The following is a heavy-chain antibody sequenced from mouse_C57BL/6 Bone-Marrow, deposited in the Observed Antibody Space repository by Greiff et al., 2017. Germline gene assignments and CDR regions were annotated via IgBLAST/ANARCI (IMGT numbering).Heavy chain of an antibody. CDR2: IYPGSGST. CDR1: GYTFTSYW. V-gene: IGHV1-55*01. CDR3: AIPYYSNYWYFDV. D-gene: IGHD2-5*01. Sequence: QVQLQQPGAELVKPGPSVKMSCKASGYTFTSYWITWVKQRPGQGLEWIGDIYPGSGSTNYNEKFKSKATMTVDTSSSTAYMQLSSLTSEDSAVYYCAIPYYSNYWYFDVWGTGTTVTVSS. J-gene: IGHJ1*03.